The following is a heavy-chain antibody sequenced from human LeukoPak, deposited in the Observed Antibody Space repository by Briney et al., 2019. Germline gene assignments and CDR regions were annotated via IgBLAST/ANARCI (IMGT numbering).Heavy chain of an antibody. CDR3: AREGCSSTSCYGGGYNWFDP. CDR1: GYTFTGYY. Sequence: ASVKVSCKASGYTFTGYYMHWVRQAPGQGLEWMGWINPSSGGTNYAQKFQGRVTMTRDTSISTAYMELSRLRSDDTAVYYCAREGCSSTSCYGGGYNWFDPWGQGTLVTVSS. V-gene: IGHV1-2*02. CDR2: INPSSGGT. D-gene: IGHD2-2*01. J-gene: IGHJ5*02.